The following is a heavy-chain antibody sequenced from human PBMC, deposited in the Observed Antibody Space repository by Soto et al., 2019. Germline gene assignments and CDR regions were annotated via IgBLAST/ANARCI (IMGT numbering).Heavy chain of an antibody. V-gene: IGHV3-7*03. CDR2: INQGGSEK. J-gene: IGHJ4*02. CDR1: GFTFSNYW. D-gene: IGHD4-17*01. CDR3: VKDDGDYSFDY. Sequence: EVQLVESGGGLVQPGGSLRLSCAASGFTFSNYWMSWVRQAPGKGLEWVAKINQGGSEKWSADSVKGRFTISRDNAKNSLYLQLNSLGAEDTAVYYCVKDDGDYSFDYWGQGTLVTASS.